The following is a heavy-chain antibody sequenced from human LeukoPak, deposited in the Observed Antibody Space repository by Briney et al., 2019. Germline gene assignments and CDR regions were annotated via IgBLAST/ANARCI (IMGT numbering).Heavy chain of an antibody. D-gene: IGHD3-10*01. Sequence: GGSLRLSCAASGFTFSSYAMHWVRQAPGKGLEWVAVISYDGSNKYYADSVKGRFTISRDNSKNTLYLQMNSLRAEDTAVYYCARDGAAEYYGSGSYLGDFDYWGQGTLVTVSS. CDR3: ARDGAAEYYGSGSYLGDFDY. J-gene: IGHJ4*02. CDR1: GFTFSSYA. V-gene: IGHV3-30-3*01. CDR2: ISYDGSNK.